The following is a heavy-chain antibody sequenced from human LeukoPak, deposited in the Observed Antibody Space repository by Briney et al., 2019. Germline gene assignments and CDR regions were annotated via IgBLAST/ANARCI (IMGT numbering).Heavy chain of an antibody. D-gene: IGHD3-22*01. CDR2: IRYDGSNK. Sequence: PGGSLRLSCAASGFTFSSYGMHWVRQAPGKGLEWVAFIRYDGSNKYYADSVKGRFTISRDNSKNTLYLQMNSLRAEDTAVYYCAKERTVSYYDRRAFDIWGQGTMVTVSS. V-gene: IGHV3-30*02. CDR3: AKERTVSYYDRRAFDI. CDR1: GFTFSSYG. J-gene: IGHJ3*02.